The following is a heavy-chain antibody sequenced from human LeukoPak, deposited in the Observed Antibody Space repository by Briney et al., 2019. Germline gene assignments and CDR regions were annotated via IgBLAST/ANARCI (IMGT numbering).Heavy chain of an antibody. J-gene: IGHJ4*02. V-gene: IGHV3-7*01. CDR1: GFTFSSHA. Sequence: GGSLRLSCAASGFTFSSHAMTWVRQAPGTGLEWVANMKQDGSEKYYVDSVKGRFTISRDNAKNSLYLQMNSLRVEDTAVYYCARKTGDCWGQGTLVIVSS. D-gene: IGHD1-14*01. CDR3: ARKTGDC. CDR2: MKQDGSEK.